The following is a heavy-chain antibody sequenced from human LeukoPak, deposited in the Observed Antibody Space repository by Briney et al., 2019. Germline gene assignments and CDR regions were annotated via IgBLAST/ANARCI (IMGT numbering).Heavy chain of an antibody. V-gene: IGHV1-2*02. J-gene: IGHJ5*02. Sequence: GASVKVSCKASGYTFTSYYMHWVRQAPGQGLEWMGWVNPNTGATKYAEKFQGRVTMTGDTSISTGYMELSSLRSDDTAVYFCARKYDILTGYDNWFDPRGQGTLVTVSS. CDR1: GYTFTSYY. CDR2: VNPNTGAT. D-gene: IGHD3-9*01. CDR3: ARKYDILTGYDNWFDP.